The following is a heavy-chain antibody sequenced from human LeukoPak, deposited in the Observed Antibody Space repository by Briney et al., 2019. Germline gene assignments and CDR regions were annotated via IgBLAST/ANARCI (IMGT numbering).Heavy chain of an antibody. Sequence: GGSLRLSCAASGFTFSSYGMHWVRQAPGKGLEWVAFIRSDGSNKFYADSVKGRFTISRDNSKNTLYLQMNSLRAEDTAVYYCAKKMGTGNFYFDYWGQGTLVTVSS. V-gene: IGHV3-30*02. D-gene: IGHD3-10*01. CDR2: IRSDGSNK. CDR3: AKKMGTGNFYFDY. CDR1: GFTFSSYG. J-gene: IGHJ4*02.